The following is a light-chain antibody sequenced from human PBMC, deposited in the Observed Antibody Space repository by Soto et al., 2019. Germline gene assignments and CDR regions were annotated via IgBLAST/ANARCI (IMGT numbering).Light chain of an antibody. CDR3: QLWDSNSDHVV. CDR1: NIDSRT. Sequence: SYELTQPPSVSVAPGQTATISCGENNIDSRTVHWYQQKPGQAPVVVVYDDRDRPSGIPERFSGSNSGNTATLTISRVEAGDEADYYCQLWDSNSDHVVFGGGTKVTVL. V-gene: IGLV3-21*02. CDR2: DDR. J-gene: IGLJ2*01.